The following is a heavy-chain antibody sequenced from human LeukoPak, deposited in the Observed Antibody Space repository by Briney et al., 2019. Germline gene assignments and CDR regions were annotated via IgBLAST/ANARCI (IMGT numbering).Heavy chain of an antibody. V-gene: IGHV3-33*06. Sequence: PGRSLRLSCAASGFTFSSYGMHWVRQAPGKGLEWVAVIWYDGSNKYYADSVKGRFTISRDNSKNTLYLQMNSLRAEDTAVYYCAKQTSYYYYYMDVWGRGTTVSVSS. CDR3: AKQTSYYYYYMDV. J-gene: IGHJ6*03. CDR1: GFTFSSYG. CDR2: IWYDGSNK.